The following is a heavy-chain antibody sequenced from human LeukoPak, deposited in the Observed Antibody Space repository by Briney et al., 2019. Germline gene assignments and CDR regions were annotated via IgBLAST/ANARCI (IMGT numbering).Heavy chain of an antibody. CDR1: GFTFSSYA. V-gene: IGHV3-23*01. D-gene: IGHD3-3*01. Sequence: GGSLRHSCAASGFTFSSYAMSWVRQAPGKGLEWVSAISGSGGSTYYADSVKGRFTISRDNSKNTLYLQMNSLRAEDTAVYYCAKDSRITIFGVVTHLKHNWFDPWGQGTLVTVSS. CDR3: AKDSRITIFGVVTHLKHNWFDP. CDR2: ISGSGGST. J-gene: IGHJ5*02.